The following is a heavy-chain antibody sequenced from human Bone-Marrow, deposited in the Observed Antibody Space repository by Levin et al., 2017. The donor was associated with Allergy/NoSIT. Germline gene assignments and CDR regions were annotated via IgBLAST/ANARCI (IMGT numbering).Heavy chain of an antibody. Sequence: SCAVDGGSFTGYFWTWIRQPPGKGLEWIGEINHSGSTKYNPSLTSRVTISVDTSRKEFSLNLSSVTAADTAVFYCARGGRWIFSYYFDYWGQGTRVTVSS. CDR1: GGSFTGYF. CDR3: ARGGRWIFSYYFDY. D-gene: IGHD3-3*01. CDR2: INHSGST. J-gene: IGHJ4*02. V-gene: IGHV4-34*01.